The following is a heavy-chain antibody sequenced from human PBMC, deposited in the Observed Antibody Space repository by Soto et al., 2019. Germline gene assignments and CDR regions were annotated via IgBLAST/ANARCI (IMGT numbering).Heavy chain of an antibody. D-gene: IGHD6-19*01. Sequence: SETLSLTCSVSGGSISSSSYYWGWIRQPPGKGLEWIGSIYYSGSIYYNPSLKSRVTISVDTSKNQFSLKLSSVTAAETAVYYWARQSRGRYNWFDPWGQGTPVTVSS. CDR1: GGSISSSSYY. CDR2: IYYSGSI. V-gene: IGHV4-39*01. J-gene: IGHJ5*02. CDR3: ARQSRGRYNWFDP.